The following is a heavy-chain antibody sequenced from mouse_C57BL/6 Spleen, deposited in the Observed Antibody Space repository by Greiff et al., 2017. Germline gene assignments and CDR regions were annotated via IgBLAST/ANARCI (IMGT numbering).Heavy chain of an antibody. CDR2: ISNGGGST. D-gene: IGHD3-2*02. Sequence: EVKLVESGGGLVQPGGSLKLSCAASGFTFSDYYMYLVRQTPEKRLEWVAYISNGGGSTYYPDTVKGRFTISRDNAKNTLYLQMSRLKSEDTAMYYCARRDSSGSYAMDYWGQGTSVTVSS. CDR3: ARRDSSGSYAMDY. CDR1: GFTFSDYY. J-gene: IGHJ4*01. V-gene: IGHV5-12*01.